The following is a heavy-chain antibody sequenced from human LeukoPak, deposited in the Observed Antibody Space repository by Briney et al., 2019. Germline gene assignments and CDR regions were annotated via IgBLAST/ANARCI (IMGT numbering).Heavy chain of an antibody. CDR1: GFTFSSYA. V-gene: IGHV3-74*01. CDR2: INGDGSIT. D-gene: IGHD1-14*01. Sequence: GGSLRLSCAASGFTFSSYAMSWVRQAPGKGLVWVSRINGDGSITDYADSVKGRFTISRDNAKNTQYLQMNSLRAEDTAVYYCARDAGNSHTYPFDYWGQGSLVTVSS. J-gene: IGHJ4*02. CDR3: ARDAGNSHTYPFDY.